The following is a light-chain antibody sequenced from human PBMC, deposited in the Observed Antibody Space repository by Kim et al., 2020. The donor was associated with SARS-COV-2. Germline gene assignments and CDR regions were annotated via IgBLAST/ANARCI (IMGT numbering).Light chain of an antibody. V-gene: IGKV3-20*01. CDR1: QSIGNNY. CDR3: HQYVYSPWT. Sequence: ETVLTQSPGTLSLPPGERATLTCRASQSIGNNYIAWYQQKRGQAPRVLIYGASTRATGIPDRFSGSGSGTDFTLTVSRLEPEDSAVYYCHQYVYSPWTFGQGTRVDIK. CDR2: GAS. J-gene: IGKJ1*01.